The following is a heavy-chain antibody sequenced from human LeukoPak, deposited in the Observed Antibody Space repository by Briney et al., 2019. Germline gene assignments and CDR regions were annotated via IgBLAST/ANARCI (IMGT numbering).Heavy chain of an antibody. V-gene: IGHV3-30*18. CDR2: ISFDGSNK. Sequence: PGGSLRLSCAASGFTFSSYGIHWVRQAPGKGLEWVAVISFDGSNKYYADSVKGRFTISRDNSKNTLYLQMNSLRAEDTAVYYCAKGRYYYDSSGYFDYWGQGILVTVSS. CDR3: AKGRYYYDSSGYFDY. CDR1: GFTFSSYG. D-gene: IGHD3-22*01. J-gene: IGHJ4*02.